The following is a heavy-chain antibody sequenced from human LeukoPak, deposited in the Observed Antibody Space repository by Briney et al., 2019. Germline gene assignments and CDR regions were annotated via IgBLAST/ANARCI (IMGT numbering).Heavy chain of an antibody. Sequence: GGSLRLSCAASGFTFSSYAMHWVRQAPGKGLEYVSAISSNGGSTYYANSVKGRFTISRDNSKNTLYLQMGSLRAEDMAVYYCARSPTTAATPYTRGNYYYMDVWGKGTTVTVSS. J-gene: IGHJ6*03. D-gene: IGHD2-15*01. CDR2: ISSNGGST. V-gene: IGHV3-64*01. CDR3: ARSPTTAATPYTRGNYYYMDV. CDR1: GFTFSSYA.